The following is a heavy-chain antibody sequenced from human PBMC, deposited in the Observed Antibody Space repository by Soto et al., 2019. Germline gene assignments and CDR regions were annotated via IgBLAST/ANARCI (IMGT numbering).Heavy chain of an antibody. D-gene: IGHD3-3*01. V-gene: IGHV4-30-4*01. CDR2: IYYSGSN. J-gene: IGHJ6*02. CDR1: GGSISSGDYY. CDR3: ARDSRVVKEYYYHYGMDV. Sequence: QVQLQESGPGLVKPSQTLSLTCTVSGGSISSGDYYWCWIRQPPGKRLEWIGDIYYSGSNYYNPPRKSRVTISVDTSKNQYSLKLSSVTAADTAVYYCARDSRVVKEYYYHYGMDVWGQGTTVTVSS.